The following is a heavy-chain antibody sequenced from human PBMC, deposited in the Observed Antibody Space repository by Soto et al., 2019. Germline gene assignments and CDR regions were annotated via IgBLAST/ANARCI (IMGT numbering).Heavy chain of an antibody. CDR3: ARDGDYVWGSYRLLDY. V-gene: IGHV1-18*01. J-gene: IGHJ4*02. Sequence: QVQLVQSGAEVKKPGASVKVSCKASGYTFTSYGISWVRPAPGQGLEWMGWISAYNGNTNYAQKLQGRVTMTTDTSTSTADMELRSLRSDDTAVYYCARDGDYVWGSYRLLDYWGQGTLVTVSS. CDR2: ISAYNGNT. CDR1: GYTFTSYG. D-gene: IGHD3-16*02.